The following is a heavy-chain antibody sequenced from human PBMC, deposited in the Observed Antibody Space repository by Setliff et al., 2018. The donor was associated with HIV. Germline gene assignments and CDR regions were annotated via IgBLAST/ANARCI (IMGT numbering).Heavy chain of an antibody. CDR1: GFTFSSYW. J-gene: IGHJ6*02. V-gene: IGHV3-7*01. Sequence: GGSLRLSCVGSGFTFSSYWMSWVRQAPGKGLEWVANIKQDGSEKYYVDSVKGRFTISRDNAKNSLYLQMNSLRAEDTAVYYCVRDGGSTSWNFLYYYGMDVWGQGTTVTVSS. D-gene: IGHD2-2*01. CDR2: IKQDGSEK. CDR3: VRDGGSTSWNFLYYYGMDV.